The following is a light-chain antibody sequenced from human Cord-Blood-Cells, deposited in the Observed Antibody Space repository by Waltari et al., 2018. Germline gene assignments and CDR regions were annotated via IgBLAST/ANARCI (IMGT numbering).Light chain of an antibody. CDR2: KAS. CDR3: QQYNSYSSWT. CDR1: QSISSW. J-gene: IGKJ1*01. V-gene: IGKV1-5*03. Sequence: DIQMTQSPSTLSASVGYRVTLTCRASQSISSWLAWYQQKPGKAPKLLIYKASSLESGVPSRFSGSGSGTEFTLTISSLQPDDFATYYCQQYNSYSSWTFGQGTKVEIK.